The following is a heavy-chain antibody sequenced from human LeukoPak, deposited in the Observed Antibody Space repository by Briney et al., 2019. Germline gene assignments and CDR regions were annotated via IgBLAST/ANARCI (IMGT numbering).Heavy chain of an antibody. V-gene: IGHV3-30*18. D-gene: IGHD3-22*01. CDR2: ISYDGSNK. CDR1: GFTFSSYG. Sequence: GRSLRLSCAASGFTFSSYGMHWVRQAPGKGLEGGAVISYDGSNKYYADSVKGRFTISRDNSKNTLYLQMNSLRAEDTAVYYCAKGATMIVVEGIFDYWGQGTLVTVSS. J-gene: IGHJ4*02. CDR3: AKGATMIVVEGIFDY.